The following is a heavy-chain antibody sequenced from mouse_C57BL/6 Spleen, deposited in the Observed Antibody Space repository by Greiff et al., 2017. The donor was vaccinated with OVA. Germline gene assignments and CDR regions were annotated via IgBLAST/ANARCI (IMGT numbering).Heavy chain of an antibody. CDR3: TRERDDYDGFAY. Sequence: QVHVKQSGAELVRPGASVTLSCKASGYTFTDYEMHWVKQTPVHGLEWIGAIDPETGGTAYNQKFKGKAILTADKSSSTAYMELRSLTSEDSAVYYCTRERDDYDGFAYWGQGTLVTVSA. D-gene: IGHD2-4*01. CDR2: IDPETGGT. V-gene: IGHV1-15*01. CDR1: GYTFTDYE. J-gene: IGHJ3*01.